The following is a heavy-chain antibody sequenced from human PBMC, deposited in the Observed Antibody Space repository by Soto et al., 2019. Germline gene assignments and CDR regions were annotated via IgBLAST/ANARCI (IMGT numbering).Heavy chain of an antibody. Sequence: GGSLRLSCAASGFTFSSYAMHWFRQAPGKGLEYVSAISSNGGSTYYANSVKGRFTISRDNSKNTLYLQMGSLRAEDMAVYYCARGRKDIVVVPAALSHYYYYYMDVWGKGTTVTVSS. J-gene: IGHJ6*03. CDR2: ISSNGGST. D-gene: IGHD2-2*01. CDR1: GFTFSSYA. V-gene: IGHV3-64*01. CDR3: ARGRKDIVVVPAALSHYYYYYMDV.